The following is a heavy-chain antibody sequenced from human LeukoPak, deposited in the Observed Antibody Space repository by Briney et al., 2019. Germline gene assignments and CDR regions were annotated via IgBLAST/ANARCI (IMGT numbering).Heavy chain of an antibody. J-gene: IGHJ5*02. CDR3: AKVAYSGLGFWVFNP. CDR2: TSGSGTHT. CDR1: GFTFSNYA. D-gene: IGHD6-19*01. V-gene: IGHV3-23*01. Sequence: PGGSLRLSCAASGFTFSNYAMSWVRQAPGKGLEWVSATSGSGTHTYYADSVKGRFTLSRDNSKNMVYLQMNSLRAADTAVYYCAKVAYSGLGFWVFNPWGQGTRVTVSS.